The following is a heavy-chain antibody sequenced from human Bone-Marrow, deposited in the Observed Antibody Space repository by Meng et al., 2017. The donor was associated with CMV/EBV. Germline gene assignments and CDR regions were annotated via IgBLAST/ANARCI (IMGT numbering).Heavy chain of an antibody. CDR3: ARDQKGCSSTSCANNYYYYGMDV. CDR2: ISSSSSYI. Sequence: GESLKISCAASGFTFSSYSMNWVRQAPGKGLEWVSSISSSSSYIYYADSVKGRFTISRDNAKNSLYLQMNSLRAEDTAVYYCARDQKGCSSTSCANNYYYYGMDVWDQGTTVTVSS. D-gene: IGHD2-2*01. V-gene: IGHV3-21*01. CDR1: GFTFSSYS. J-gene: IGHJ6*02.